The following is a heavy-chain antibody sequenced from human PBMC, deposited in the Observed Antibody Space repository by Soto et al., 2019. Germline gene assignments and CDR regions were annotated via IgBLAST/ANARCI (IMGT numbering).Heavy chain of an antibody. CDR2: ISGSGGST. Sequence: EVQLLESGGGLVQPGGSLRLSCAASGFTFSSYAMSWVRQAPGKGLEWVSAISGSGGSTYYADSVKGRFTNSRDNSKNTLYLQMNSLGAEDTAVYDCAKASRAAAGPTAEGYYYGMDVWGQGTTVTVSS. CDR1: GFTFSSYA. CDR3: AKASRAAAGPTAEGYYYGMDV. J-gene: IGHJ6*02. D-gene: IGHD6-6*01. V-gene: IGHV3-23*01.